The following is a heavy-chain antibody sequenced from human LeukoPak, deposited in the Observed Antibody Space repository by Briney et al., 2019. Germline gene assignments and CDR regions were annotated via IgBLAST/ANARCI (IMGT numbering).Heavy chain of an antibody. D-gene: IGHD3-3*01. CDR1: GFAFNFYA. J-gene: IGHJ6*02. V-gene: IGHV3-53*04. CDR3: ARFLGRITISGVVPYGMDV. Sequence: GGSLRLSCAASGFAFNFYAMTWVRQAPGKGLEWVSLIYSAGGTYYTDSVKGRFTISRHSSKNTLYLQMNSLRGEDTAVYYCARFLGRITISGVVPYGMDVWGQGTTVTVSS. CDR2: IYSAGGT.